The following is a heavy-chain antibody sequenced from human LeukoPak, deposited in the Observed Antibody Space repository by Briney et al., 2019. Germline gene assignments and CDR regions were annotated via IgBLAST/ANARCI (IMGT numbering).Heavy chain of an antibody. CDR1: GYTFTSNG. Sequence: ASVKVSCKASGYTFTSNGISWVRQAPGQGLEWMGWISAYNGNTNYAHHLQGRVTMTTDTSTSTAYMELRSLISDDTAVYFCATDDIAVAGTNFDYWGQGTLVTVSS. J-gene: IGHJ4*02. D-gene: IGHD6-19*01. V-gene: IGHV1-18*01. CDR3: ATDDIAVAGTNFDY. CDR2: ISAYNGNT.